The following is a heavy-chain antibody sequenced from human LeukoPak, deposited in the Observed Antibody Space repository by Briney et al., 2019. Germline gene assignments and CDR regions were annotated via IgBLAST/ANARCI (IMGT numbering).Heavy chain of an antibody. CDR2: ISSSGSTI. J-gene: IGHJ4*02. CDR3: AKDHGWYRADYFDY. CDR1: GFTFSSYE. V-gene: IGHV3-48*03. Sequence: PGGSLRLSYAASGFTFSSYEMNWVRQAPGKGLEWVSYISSSGSTIYYADSVKGRFTISRDNAKNSLYLQMNSLRAEDTAVYYCAKDHGWYRADYFDYWGQGTLVTVSS. D-gene: IGHD6-19*01.